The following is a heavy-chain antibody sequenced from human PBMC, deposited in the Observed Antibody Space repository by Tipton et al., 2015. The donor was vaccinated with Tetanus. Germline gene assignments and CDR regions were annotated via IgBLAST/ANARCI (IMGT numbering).Heavy chain of an antibody. Sequence: GSLRLSCKASGYTFSAHTMHWVRQAPGKGLEWISYISGSSDSIYYADSVKGRFTISRDNGKNSVYLQMKSLRDEDTAVYYCGRALGSGTTVASGHWGQGSLVTVSS. D-gene: IGHD1-7*01. V-gene: IGHV3-48*02. CDR3: GRALGSGTTVASGH. CDR1: GYTFSAHT. J-gene: IGHJ4*02. CDR2: ISGSSDSI.